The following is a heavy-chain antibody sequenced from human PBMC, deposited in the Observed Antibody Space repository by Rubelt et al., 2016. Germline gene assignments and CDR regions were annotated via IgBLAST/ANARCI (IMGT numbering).Heavy chain of an antibody. D-gene: IGHD3-10*01. CDR3: ARGGRYYGSGSYQRHNWFDP. CDR1: GGSFSGYY. V-gene: IGHV4-34*01. J-gene: IGHJ5*02. Sequence: QVQLQQWGAGLLKPSETLSLTCAVYGGSFSGYYWSWIRQPPGKGLEWIGEINHSGSTKYNPSLKSRVTISVDTAKNQFSLKLSSVTAADTAVYYCARGGRYYGSGSYQRHNWFDPWGQGTLVTVSS. CDR2: INHSGST.